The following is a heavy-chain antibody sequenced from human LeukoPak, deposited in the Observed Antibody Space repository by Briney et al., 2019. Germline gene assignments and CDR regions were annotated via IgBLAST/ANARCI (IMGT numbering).Heavy chain of an antibody. J-gene: IGHJ5*02. Sequence: SETLSLTCTVSGGSISSYYWSWIRQPPGKGLEWIGYIYYSGSTNYNPSLKSRVTISVDTSKNQFSLKLTSVTAADTAVYHCVRRNYVSGRIDPWGQGTLVTVSS. D-gene: IGHD3-16*01. CDR1: GGSISSYY. CDR2: IYYSGST. CDR3: VRRNYVSGRIDP. V-gene: IGHV4-59*08.